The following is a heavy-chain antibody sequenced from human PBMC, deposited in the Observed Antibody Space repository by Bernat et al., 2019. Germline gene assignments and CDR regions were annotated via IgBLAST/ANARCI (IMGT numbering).Heavy chain of an antibody. Sequence: QVQLVESGGGVVQPGRSLRLSCAASGFTFSSYGMHWVRQAPGNGLEWVAVIWYDGSNKYYADSVKGRFTISRDNSKNTLYLQMNSLRAEDTAVYYCARDLCSGGSCYSWAGWFDPWGQGTLVTVSS. D-gene: IGHD2-15*01. CDR1: GFTFSSYG. V-gene: IGHV3-33*01. J-gene: IGHJ5*02. CDR2: IWYDGSNK. CDR3: ARDLCSGGSCYSWAGWFDP.